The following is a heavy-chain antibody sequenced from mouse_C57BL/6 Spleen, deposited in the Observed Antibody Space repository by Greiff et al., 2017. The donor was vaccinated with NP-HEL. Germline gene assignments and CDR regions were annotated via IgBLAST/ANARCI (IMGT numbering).Heavy chain of an antibody. Sequence: VQGVESGAELARPGASVKMSCKASGYTFTSYTMHWVNQRPGQGLEWIGYINPSSGYTKYNQKFKDKATLTADKSSSTAYMQLSRLTSKDSAVYYCARGSSYDWFAYWGQGTLVTVSA. D-gene: IGHD1-1*01. CDR3: ARGSSYDWFAY. CDR2: INPSSGYT. CDR1: GYTFTSYT. V-gene: IGHV1-4*01. J-gene: IGHJ3*01.